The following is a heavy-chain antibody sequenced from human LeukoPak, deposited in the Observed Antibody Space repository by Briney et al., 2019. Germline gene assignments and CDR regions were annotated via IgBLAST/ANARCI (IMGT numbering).Heavy chain of an antibody. J-gene: IGHJ6*02. CDR3: ARIWAVVADSSGYNYYYYGMDG. V-gene: IGHV4-59*01. CDR1: GGSISSYC. CDR2: ICYSGST. Sequence: SESLSLTCTASGGSISSYCWSWVRQPPGKGLEWVGYICYSGSTNYNPSLKSRVTISVDASKHQFSLKLSSVTAADTAVYYRARIWAVVADSSGYNYYYYGMDGWGQGTTVTVSS. D-gene: IGHD3-22*01.